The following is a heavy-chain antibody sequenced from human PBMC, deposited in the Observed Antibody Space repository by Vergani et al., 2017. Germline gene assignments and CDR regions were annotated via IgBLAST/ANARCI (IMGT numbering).Heavy chain of an antibody. CDR3: ARDGRYRSSGYYWGFDY. V-gene: IGHV1-46*03. D-gene: IGHD3-22*01. Sequence: VQLVESGAEVKKPGASVKVSCKASGYTFTSYGISWVRQAPGQGLEWMGIINPSGGSTSYAQKFQGRVTMTRDTSTSTVYMELSSLRSEDTAVYYCARDGRYRSSGYYWGFDYWGQGTLVTVSS. CDR1: GYTFTSYG. J-gene: IGHJ4*02. CDR2: INPSGGST.